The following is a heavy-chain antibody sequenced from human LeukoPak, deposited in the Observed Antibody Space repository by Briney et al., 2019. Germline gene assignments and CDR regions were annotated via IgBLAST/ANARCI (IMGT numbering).Heavy chain of an antibody. CDR1: GITLSNYG. CDR2: ISDSGGRT. D-gene: IGHD3-22*01. CDR3: AERGVVIRVILVGFHKEAYYFDS. V-gene: IGHV3-23*01. J-gene: IGHJ4*02. Sequence: GGSLRLSCAVSGITLSNYGMSWVRQAPGKGLEWVAGISDSGGRTNYADSVKGRFTISRDNPKNTLYLQMNSLRAEDTAVYFCAERGVVIRVILVGFHKEAYYFDSWGQGALVTVSS.